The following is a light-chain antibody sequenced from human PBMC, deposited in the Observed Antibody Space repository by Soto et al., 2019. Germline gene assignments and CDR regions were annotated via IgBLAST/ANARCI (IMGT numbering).Light chain of an antibody. V-gene: IGLV2-11*01. Sequence: QSALTQPRSVSGSPGQSVTISCTGTSSDVGAYNYVSWYQQHPGKAPKMMIYDVTKRPSGVPDRFSGSKSGHTASLTISGLRAEDEADYYCCSYAGRYTLILGGGTKLTVL. CDR2: DVT. CDR3: CSYAGRYTLI. CDR1: SSDVGAYNY. J-gene: IGLJ2*01.